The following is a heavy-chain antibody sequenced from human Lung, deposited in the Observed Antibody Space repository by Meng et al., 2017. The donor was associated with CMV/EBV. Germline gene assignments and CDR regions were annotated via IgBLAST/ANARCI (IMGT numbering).Heavy chain of an antibody. V-gene: IGHV3-13*01. CDR2: IGTVGDT. CDR3: ARARSPTHFDY. CDR1: GFTFSTYD. Sequence: GESLKISCTASGFTFSTYDFHWVRQPTGKGLEWVTSIGTVGDTYSIGSVKGRFIISREDAKNSVYLQMNGLRDGDTGLYYCARARSPTHFDYWGQGALVTVSS. J-gene: IGHJ4*02.